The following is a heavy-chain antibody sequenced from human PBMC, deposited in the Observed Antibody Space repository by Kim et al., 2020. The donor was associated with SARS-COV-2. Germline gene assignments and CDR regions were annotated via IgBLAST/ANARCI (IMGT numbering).Heavy chain of an antibody. Sequence: SETLSLTCTVSGGSISSYYWSWIRQPPGKGLEWIGYIYYSGSTNYNPSLKSRVTISVDTSKNQFSLKLSSVTAADTAVYYCARLGGITIFGVVKNYFDYWGQGTLVTVSS. V-gene: IGHV4-59*08. CDR1: GGSISSYY. J-gene: IGHJ4*02. CDR2: IYYSGST. D-gene: IGHD3-3*01. CDR3: ARLGGITIFGVVKNYFDY.